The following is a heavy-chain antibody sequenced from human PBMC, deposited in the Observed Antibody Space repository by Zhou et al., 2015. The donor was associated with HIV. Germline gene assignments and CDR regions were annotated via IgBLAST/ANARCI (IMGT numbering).Heavy chain of an antibody. J-gene: IGHJ4*02. CDR1: GYPFVSYG. V-gene: IGHV1-18*01. CDR2: IYSGNT. Sequence: QVQLVQSGAEVKKPGASVKVSCKTSGYPFVSYGLSWVRQAPGQGLEWMGWIYSGNTDYAQKFQGRVTMTTDTSTSTAYMELSSLRSEDTAVYYCAGGDDYGDLGYFDYWGQGTLVTVSS. CDR3: AGGDDYGDLGYFDY. D-gene: IGHD4-17*01.